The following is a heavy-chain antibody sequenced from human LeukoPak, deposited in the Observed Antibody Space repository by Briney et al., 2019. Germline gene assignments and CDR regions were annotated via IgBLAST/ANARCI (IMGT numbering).Heavy chain of an antibody. CDR1: GITFSSYA. Sequence: GGSLRLSCAASGITFSSYAMSWVRQAPGRGLEWVSVISGTGGSTYYADSVKGRFTVSRDNSKSTLYLQMNSLRAEDTAIYYCAKDPIAYYYDSGGYYDPFDIWGQGTLVTASS. D-gene: IGHD3-22*01. V-gene: IGHV3-23*01. CDR2: ISGTGGST. J-gene: IGHJ3*02. CDR3: AKDPIAYYYDSGGYYDPFDI.